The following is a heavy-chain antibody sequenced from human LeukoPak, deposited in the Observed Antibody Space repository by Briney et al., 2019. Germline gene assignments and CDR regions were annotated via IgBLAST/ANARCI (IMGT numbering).Heavy chain of an antibody. Sequence: ASVKVSCKASGYTFTSYGISWVRQAPGQGLEWMGWTSAYNGNTNYAQKLQGRVTMTTDTSTSTAYMELRSLRSDDTAVYYCARVYCSSTSCYGSDLDYWGQGTLVTVSS. CDR3: ARVYCSSTSCYGSDLDY. J-gene: IGHJ4*02. D-gene: IGHD2-2*01. CDR2: TSAYNGNT. CDR1: GYTFTSYG. V-gene: IGHV1-18*01.